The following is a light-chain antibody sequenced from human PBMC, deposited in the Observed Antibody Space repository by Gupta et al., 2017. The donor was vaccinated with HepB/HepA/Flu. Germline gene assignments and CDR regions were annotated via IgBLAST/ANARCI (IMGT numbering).Light chain of an antibody. CDR3: QQYGSSPLT. J-gene: IGKJ4*01. CDR2: DAS. CDR1: ESVRSRY. V-gene: IGKV3D-20*01. Sequence: ELVLTQSPATLSLSQGERATLSCGASESVRSRYLAWYQQKPGLAPRLLMYDASKRATGIPDRFSGSGSGTDFTLTISRLEPEDFAVYYCQQYGSSPLTFGGGTKVEIK.